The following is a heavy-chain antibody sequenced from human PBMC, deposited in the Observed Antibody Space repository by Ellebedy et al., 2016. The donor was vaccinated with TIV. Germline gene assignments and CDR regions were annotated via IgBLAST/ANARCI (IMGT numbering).Heavy chain of an antibody. Sequence: PGGSLRLSCAASGFTVSSNYMSWVRQAPGKGLEWVSVIYSGGSTYYADYVKGRFTISRDNSKNTLYLQLNSLRAEDTAVYYCARDRVGATFFDAFDIWGQGTMVTVSS. CDR3: ARDRVGATFFDAFDI. V-gene: IGHV3-53*01. D-gene: IGHD1-26*01. J-gene: IGHJ3*02. CDR1: GFTVSSNY. CDR2: IYSGGST.